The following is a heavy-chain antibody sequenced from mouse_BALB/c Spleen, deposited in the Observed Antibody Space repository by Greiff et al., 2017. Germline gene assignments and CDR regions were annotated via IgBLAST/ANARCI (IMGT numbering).Heavy chain of an antibody. Sequence: QVQLQQPGAELVRPGASVKLSCKASGYTFTSYWINWVKQRPGQGLEWIGNIYPSDSYTNYNQKFKDKATLTVDKSSSTAYMQLSSPTSEDSAVYYCTRYYGKSFDYWGQGTTLTVSS. CDR2: IYPSDSYT. CDR3: TRYYGKSFDY. D-gene: IGHD2-1*01. J-gene: IGHJ2*01. CDR1: GYTFTSYW. V-gene: IGHV1-69*02.